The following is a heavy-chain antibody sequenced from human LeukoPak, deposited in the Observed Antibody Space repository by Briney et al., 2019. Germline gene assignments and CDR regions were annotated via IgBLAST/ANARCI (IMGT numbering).Heavy chain of an antibody. CDR1: GYTFTTYG. CDR2: ISAYNGDT. V-gene: IGHV1-18*01. Sequence: PGASVKVSCMASGYTFTTYGISWVRQAPGQGLEWMGWISAYNGDTNYAQKLQGRVTMTTDTSTSTVYMELRSLRSDDTAVYYCAKWRGLYYYDSMDAEYFQHWGQGTLVTVSS. J-gene: IGHJ1*01. D-gene: IGHD3-22*01. CDR3: AKWRGLYYYDSMDAEYFQH.